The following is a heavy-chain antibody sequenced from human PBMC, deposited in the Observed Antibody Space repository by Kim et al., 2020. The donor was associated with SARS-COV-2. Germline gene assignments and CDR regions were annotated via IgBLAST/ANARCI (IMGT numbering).Heavy chain of an antibody. CDR1: GYTFTSYA. J-gene: IGHJ6*02. Sequence: ASVKVSCKASGYTFTSYAMHWVRQAPGQRLEWMGWINAGNGNTKYSQKFQGRVTITRDTSASTAYMELSSLRSEDTAVYYCASKDGGRSGYVLDYYYYGMDVWGQGTTVTVSS. CDR2: INAGNGNT. V-gene: IGHV1-3*01. D-gene: IGHD5-12*01. CDR3: ASKDGGRSGYVLDYYYYGMDV.